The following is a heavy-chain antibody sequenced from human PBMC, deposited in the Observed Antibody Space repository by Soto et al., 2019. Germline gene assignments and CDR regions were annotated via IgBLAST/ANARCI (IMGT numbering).Heavy chain of an antibody. CDR1: GFTFSNYG. CDR2: IWYDGSNK. Sequence: QVQLVESGGGVVQPGMSLRLSCAASGFTFSNYGMHWVRQAPGKGLEWVAVIWYDGSNKDYADSVKGRFTISRDNSKNTLYLQINTLRAEDTAVYYCARHKGGDPYYFDYWGQGTLVTVSS. J-gene: IGHJ4*02. CDR3: ARHKGGDPYYFDY. V-gene: IGHV3-33*01. D-gene: IGHD4-17*01.